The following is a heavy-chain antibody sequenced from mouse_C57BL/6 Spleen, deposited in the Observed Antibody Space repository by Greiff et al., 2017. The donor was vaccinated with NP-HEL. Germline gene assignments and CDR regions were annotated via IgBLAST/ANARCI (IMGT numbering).Heavy chain of an antibody. V-gene: IGHV1-64*01. J-gene: IGHJ2*01. CDR3: AGITTVYFDY. CDR2: IHPNSGST. D-gene: IGHD1-1*01. Sequence: QVQLKQSGAELVKPGASVKLSCKASGYTFTSYWMHWVKQGPGQGLEWIGMIHPNSGSTNYNEKFKSKATLTVDKSSSTAYMQLSSLTSEDSAVYYCAGITTVYFDYWGQGTTLTVSS. CDR1: GYTFTSYW.